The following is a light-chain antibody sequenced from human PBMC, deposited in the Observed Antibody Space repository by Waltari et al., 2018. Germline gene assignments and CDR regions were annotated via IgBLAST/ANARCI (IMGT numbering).Light chain of an antibody. CDR1: NNDVGTYDL. J-gene: IGLJ3*02. V-gene: IGLV2-23*01. Sequence: QSALTQPASMSASPGQSITISCTATNNDVGTYDLVSWYQQHPGSAPKLLIFQGTKRPAEVSGRFSGSKLADTASLTISGLQPEDEADYYCCSYAGTWLFGGGTKVTVL. CDR2: QGT. CDR3: CSYAGTWL.